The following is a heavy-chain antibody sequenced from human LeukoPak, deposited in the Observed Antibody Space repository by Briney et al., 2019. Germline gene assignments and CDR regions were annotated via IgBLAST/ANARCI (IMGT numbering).Heavy chain of an antibody. CDR1: GYTFTGYH. CDR2: INPYSGDT. J-gene: IGHJ4*02. V-gene: IGHV1-2*06. Sequence: ASVKVSCKASGYTFTGYHIHWVRQAPGQGLEWMGRINPYSGDTNFAQKFQGRVTMNRDTSITTAYMDLSSLTPDDTAVYFCARDQGSLTRSWYTGYWGQGTQVTVSS. D-gene: IGHD6-13*01. CDR3: ARDQGSLTRSWYTGY.